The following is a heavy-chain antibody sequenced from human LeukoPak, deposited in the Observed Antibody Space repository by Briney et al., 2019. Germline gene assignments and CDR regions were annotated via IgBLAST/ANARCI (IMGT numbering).Heavy chain of an antibody. CDR3: ARDPSAVALGTYG. Sequence: GGSLRLSCAASGVAVGNNYMIWVRQAPGKGLEWVSRIYSGGATNYADSVKGRFTISRDSSKNTLFLQLNSLRAEDTAVYYCARDPSAVALGTYGWGQGTLVTVSS. CDR1: GVAVGNNY. CDR2: IYSGGAT. D-gene: IGHD6-13*01. V-gene: IGHV3-66*01. J-gene: IGHJ4*02.